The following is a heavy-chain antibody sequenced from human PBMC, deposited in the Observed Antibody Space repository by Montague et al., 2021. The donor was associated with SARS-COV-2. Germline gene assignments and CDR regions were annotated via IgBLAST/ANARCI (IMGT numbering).Heavy chain of an antibody. Sequence: SLRLSCAASGFTFSSYWIHWVRQAPGKGLVRVSYMNSDGTSRGYADSVRGRFTISRDNAKNTLYLQMSSLRAEDTAVYYCAKGGYFRFDAFDLWGQGTMVTVSS. CDR2: MNSDGTSR. D-gene: IGHD3-22*01. CDR3: AKGGYFRFDAFDL. J-gene: IGHJ3*01. CDR1: GFTFSSYW. V-gene: IGHV3-74*01.